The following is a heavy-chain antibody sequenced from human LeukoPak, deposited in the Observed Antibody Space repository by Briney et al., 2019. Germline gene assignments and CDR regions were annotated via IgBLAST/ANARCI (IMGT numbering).Heavy chain of an antibody. CDR3: ARGSSGWFDY. CDR2: ISSSSSYT. D-gene: IGHD6-19*01. CDR1: GLTFNTYN. Sequence: NTGGSLRLSCAASGLTFNTYNMNWVRQAPGKGLEWVSSISSSSSYTYYADSVKGRFTISRDNAKNSLYLQMNSLRAEDTAVYYCARGSSGWFDYWGQGTLVTVSS. J-gene: IGHJ4*02. V-gene: IGHV3-21*04.